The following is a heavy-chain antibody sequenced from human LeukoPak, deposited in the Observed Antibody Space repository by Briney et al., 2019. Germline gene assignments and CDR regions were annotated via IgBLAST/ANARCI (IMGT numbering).Heavy chain of an antibody. D-gene: IGHD3-10*01. J-gene: IGHJ5*02. CDR3: VRDGEGVAISVNYWFDP. CDR1: GFTFTSYD. V-gene: IGHV1-8*01. Sequence: ASVKVSCKASGFTFTSYDINWVRQATGQELEWMGWMNPINGNTGYAQKFQGRVTMTRDTSISTAYMELRSLRSDDTAVYYCVRDGEGVAISVNYWFDPWGQGTLVTVSS. CDR2: MNPINGNT.